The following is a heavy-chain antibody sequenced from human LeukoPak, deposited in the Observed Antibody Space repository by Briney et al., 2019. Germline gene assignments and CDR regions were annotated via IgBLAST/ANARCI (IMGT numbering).Heavy chain of an antibody. CDR3: ASGEPITVTTRLGFDY. D-gene: IGHD4-17*01. Sequence: PGGSLRLSCAASGFTFSSYAMNWVRQAPGKGLEWVAYISSSGSTIYYADSVKGRFTISRDNAKNSLYLQMNSLRAEDTAVYYCASGEPITVTTRLGFDYWGQGTLVTVSS. CDR1: GFTFSSYA. V-gene: IGHV3-48*03. J-gene: IGHJ4*02. CDR2: ISSSGSTI.